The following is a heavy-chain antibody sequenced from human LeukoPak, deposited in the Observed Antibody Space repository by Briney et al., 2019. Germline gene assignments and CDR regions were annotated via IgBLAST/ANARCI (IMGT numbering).Heavy chain of an antibody. CDR2: IYYSGST. D-gene: IGHD3-3*01. Sequence: PSETLSLTCTVSGGSISSYYWSWIRQPPGKGLEWIGYIYYSGSTNYNPSLKSRVTISVDTSKNQFSLKLSSVTAADTAVYYCARVSQYDFWTPPVDYWGQGTLVTVSS. J-gene: IGHJ4*02. V-gene: IGHV4-59*01. CDR1: GGSISSYY. CDR3: ARVSQYDFWTPPVDY.